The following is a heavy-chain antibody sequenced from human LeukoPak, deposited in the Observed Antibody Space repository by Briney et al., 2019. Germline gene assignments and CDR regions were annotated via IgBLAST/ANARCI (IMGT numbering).Heavy chain of an antibody. CDR3: ARESPREIPFDY. J-gene: IGHJ4*02. Sequence: ASVKVSCKASGSTXSSYYMHWVRQAPRQGLEWMGITNPSGGSTSYAQKFQGRVTITGDTSTSTVYMELSSLRSEDTAVYYCARESPREIPFDYWGQGTLVTVSS. CDR2: TNPSGGST. V-gene: IGHV1-46*01. CDR1: GSTXSSYY.